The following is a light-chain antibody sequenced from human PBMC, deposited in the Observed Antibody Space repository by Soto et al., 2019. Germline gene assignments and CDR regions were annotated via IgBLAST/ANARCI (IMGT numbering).Light chain of an antibody. CDR2: RNN. Sequence: QTVVTQPPSASGTPGQRVTISCSGSSSNIGSNYVYWYQQLPGTAPKLLIYRNNQRPSGVPDRFSGSKSGTSASLAISGLRSEDEADYYCAAWDDSLGVVFGGGTQLTVL. CDR3: AAWDDSLGVV. J-gene: IGLJ2*01. CDR1: SSNIGSNY. V-gene: IGLV1-47*01.